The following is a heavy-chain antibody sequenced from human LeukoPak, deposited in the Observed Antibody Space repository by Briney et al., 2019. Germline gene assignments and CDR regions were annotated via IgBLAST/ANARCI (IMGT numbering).Heavy chain of an antibody. D-gene: IGHD3-22*01. CDR1: GYTFTGYY. CDR2: INPNSGGT. Sequence: GASVKVSCKASGYTFTGYYMHWVRQAPGQGLEWMGWINPNSGGTNYAQKFQGRVTMTRVTSISTTYMELSRLRSDDTAVYYCASLIIDFGELAKYYYDRSGSYAFDIWGQGTMVTVSS. V-gene: IGHV1-2*02. CDR3: ASLIIDFGELAKYYYDRSGSYAFDI. J-gene: IGHJ3*02.